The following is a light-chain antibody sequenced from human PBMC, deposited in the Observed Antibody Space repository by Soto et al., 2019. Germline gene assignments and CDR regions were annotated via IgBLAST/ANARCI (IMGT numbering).Light chain of an antibody. CDR1: QSVSSSY. CDR3: QQYGSSPST. Sequence: EIVLTQSPGTLSLSPGERATLSCRASQSVSSSYLAWYQQKTGQAPRLLIYGASSRATGITDRFSGSGSGTDFTLTISRLETEDFAVYYCQQYGSSPSTFGQGTKLEIK. V-gene: IGKV3-20*01. CDR2: GAS. J-gene: IGKJ2*01.